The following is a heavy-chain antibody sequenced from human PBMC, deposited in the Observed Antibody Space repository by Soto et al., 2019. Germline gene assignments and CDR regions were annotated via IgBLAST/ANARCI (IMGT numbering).Heavy chain of an antibody. D-gene: IGHD3-22*01. CDR3: ARGGPRSSGYDPFDY. J-gene: IGHJ4*02. V-gene: IGHV4-61*01. Sequence: SETLSLTCTVSGGSVSSGSYYWSWIRQPPGKGLECIGYIYYSGSTNYNPSLKSRVTISVDTSKNQFSLKLSSVTAEDTAVYYCARGGPRSSGYDPFDYWGQGTLVTVSS. CDR1: GGSVSSGSYY. CDR2: IYYSGST.